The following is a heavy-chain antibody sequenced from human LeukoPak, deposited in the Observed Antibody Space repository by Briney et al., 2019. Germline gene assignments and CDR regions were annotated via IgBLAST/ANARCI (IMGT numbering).Heavy chain of an antibody. CDR3: VRDLMGSGSTTAYLHH. Sequence: GGSLRLSCTASGSTFSDYSMNWVRQAPGKGLEWVSSISRRSRHVYYAASVKGRFTISRDNAKNSLYLQMNSLRAEDMAVYFCVRDLMGSGSTTAYLHHWGQGTLVTVSS. J-gene: IGHJ1*01. CDR1: GSTFSDYS. CDR2: ISRRSRHV. D-gene: IGHD1-1*01. V-gene: IGHV3-21*01.